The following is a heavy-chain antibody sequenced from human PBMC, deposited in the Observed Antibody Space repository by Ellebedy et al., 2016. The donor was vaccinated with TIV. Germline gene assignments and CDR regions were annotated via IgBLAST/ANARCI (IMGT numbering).Heavy chain of an antibody. Sequence: SETLSLXCAVSGGSVRSAHYYWGCVRQPPDKGLQWIGIVSYSCNTFYNPSLKSRVSMSADTSKNQFSLNLRSVTAADTATYYCARLRASYCSATTCNYYYYMDVWGQGTTVTVSS. D-gene: IGHD2-15*01. CDR1: GGSVRSAHYY. V-gene: IGHV4-39*01. CDR2: VSYSCNT. CDR3: ARLRASYCSATTCNYYYYMDV. J-gene: IGHJ6*02.